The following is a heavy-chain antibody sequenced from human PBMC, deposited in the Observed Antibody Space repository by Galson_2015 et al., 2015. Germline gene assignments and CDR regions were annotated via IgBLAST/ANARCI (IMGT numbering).Heavy chain of an antibody. CDR1: GFTFSSYA. D-gene: IGHD6-19*01. CDR2: IRNNGGNT. Sequence: SLRLSCAASGFTFSSYAMNWVRQAPGKGLEWVADIRNNGGNTYYADSMMGRFTISRDNSKNTLYLQMNSLRAEDTDVYYCATYIKGLAGMLDSWGQGTLVTVSS. CDR3: ATYIKGLAGMLDS. V-gene: IGHV3-33*01. J-gene: IGHJ4*02.